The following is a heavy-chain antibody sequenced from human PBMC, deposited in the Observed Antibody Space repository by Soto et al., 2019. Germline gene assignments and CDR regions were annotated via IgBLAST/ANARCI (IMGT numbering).Heavy chain of an antibody. CDR3: ARIEGVAGAPYHYDMDV. V-gene: IGHV1-18*01. D-gene: IGHD6-19*01. CDR2: ISAYNGDT. Sequence: QVQLVQSGAEVKKPGASVKVSCKASGYTFSNYGITWVRQAPGQGLEWMGWISAYNGDTNYAQKLQGRVNLMTDTSTSTAYMELRSLRSYDTAVYFCARIEGVAGAPYHYDMDVWGKGTAVTVSS. CDR1: GYTFSNYG. J-gene: IGHJ6*03.